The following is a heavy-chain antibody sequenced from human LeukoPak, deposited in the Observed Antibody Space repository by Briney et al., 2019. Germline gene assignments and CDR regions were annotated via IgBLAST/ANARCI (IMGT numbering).Heavy chain of an antibody. CDR1: GGSTSSGSYY. V-gene: IGHV4-61*01. D-gene: IGHD3-16*01. Sequence: PSETLSLTCTVSGGSTSSGSYYWSWIRQPPGKGLEWIGYIYYSGSTNYNPSLKSRVTISVDTSKNQFTLKLSSVTAADTAVYYCARGRYGWLPFDYWGQGTLVTVSS. J-gene: IGHJ4*02. CDR2: IYYSGST. CDR3: ARGRYGWLPFDY.